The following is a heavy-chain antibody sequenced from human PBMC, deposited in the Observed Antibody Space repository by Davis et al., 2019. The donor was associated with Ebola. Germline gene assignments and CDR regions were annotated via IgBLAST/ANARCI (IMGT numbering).Heavy chain of an antibody. CDR2: ISGGTGTI. J-gene: IGHJ3*02. CDR1: GFTVSSNY. V-gene: IGHV3-48*02. D-gene: IGHD2-21*02. Sequence: PGGSLRLSCAASGFTVSSNYMNWVRRAPGKGLEWVSHISGGTGTIEYADPVKRRFTMSRDNAKNSLYLQMNSLRDEDTAVYYCARGRDYAFDIWGQGTMVTVSS. CDR3: ARGRDYAFDI.